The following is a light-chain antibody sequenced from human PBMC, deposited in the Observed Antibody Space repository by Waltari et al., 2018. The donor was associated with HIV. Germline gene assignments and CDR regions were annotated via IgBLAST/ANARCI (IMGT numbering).Light chain of an antibody. CDR3: QQYSDWPRA. V-gene: IGKV3-15*01. Sequence: EIVVTQFPAALSVSPGERASLSCTVSQSVSTYLSWYHQVPGQAPRLLISDSSNRATGVPVRFSGSGSGTHFILTISSLQSEDAGVYDCQQYSDWPRAFGLGTKVEV. CDR1: QSVSTY. CDR2: DSS. J-gene: IGKJ1*01.